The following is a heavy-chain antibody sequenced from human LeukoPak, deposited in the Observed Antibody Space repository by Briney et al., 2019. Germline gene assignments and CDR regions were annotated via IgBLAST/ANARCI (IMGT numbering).Heavy chain of an antibody. Sequence: ASVKVSCKASGYTFTSYSISWVRQAPGQGLEWMGWISAYNGNTNYAQKLQGRVTMTTDTSTSTAYMELRSLRSDDTAVYYCATLAYCGGDCYSVFDYWGQGTLVTVSS. CDR2: ISAYNGNT. CDR1: GYTFTSYS. J-gene: IGHJ4*02. V-gene: IGHV1-18*01. D-gene: IGHD2-21*02. CDR3: ATLAYCGGDCYSVFDY.